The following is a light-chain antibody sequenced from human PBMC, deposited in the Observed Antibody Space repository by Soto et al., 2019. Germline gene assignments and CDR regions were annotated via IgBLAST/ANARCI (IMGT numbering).Light chain of an antibody. CDR2: GAS. CDR1: QSVSSN. Sequence: EIVMTQSPATLSVSPGERATLSCRASQSVSSNLAWYQQKPGQAPRLLIYGASTRATGIPARFSGRGSGTEFTHTISSLQSEDLAVYNGQQYNNWPFTFGPGTKVDIK. CDR3: QQYNNWPFT. V-gene: IGKV3-15*01. J-gene: IGKJ3*01.